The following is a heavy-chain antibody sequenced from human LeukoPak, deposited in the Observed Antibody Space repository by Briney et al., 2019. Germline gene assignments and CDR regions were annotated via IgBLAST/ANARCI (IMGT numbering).Heavy chain of an antibody. D-gene: IGHD3-10*01. J-gene: IGHJ4*02. CDR2: ISSGSNI. V-gene: IGHV3-48*03. Sequence: PGGSLRLSCVPSGFTFSTYEMSWVRQAPGKGLEWVSYISSGSNIYYADSVKGRVTVSRDNAKNSLYLQMNSLRVEDTAVYYCARGRGWFGELTLARFDYWGQGTLVTVSS. CDR1: GFTFSTYE. CDR3: ARGRGWFGELTLARFDY.